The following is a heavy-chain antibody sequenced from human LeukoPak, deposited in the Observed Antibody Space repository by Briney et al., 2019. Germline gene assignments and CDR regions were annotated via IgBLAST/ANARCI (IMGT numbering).Heavy chain of an antibody. CDR3: ARSSGYYYAHWFDP. CDR2: INPNSGGT. D-gene: IGHD3-22*01. V-gene: IGHV1-2*02. CDR1: GYTFTGYY. Sequence: VASVKVSCTASGYTFTGYYMHWVRQAPGQGLEWMGWINPNSGGTNYAQKFQGRVTMARDTSISTAYMELSRLRSDDTAVYYCARSSGYYYAHWFDPWGQGTLVTVSS. J-gene: IGHJ5*02.